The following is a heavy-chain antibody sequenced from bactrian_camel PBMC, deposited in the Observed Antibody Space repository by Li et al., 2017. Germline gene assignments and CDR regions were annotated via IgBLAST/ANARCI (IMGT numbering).Heavy chain of an antibody. J-gene: IGHJ4*01. CDR2: ISTPSGTT. D-gene: IGHD1*01. CDR3: AADENYCYLEYEYKI. V-gene: IGHV3S60*01. Sequence: HVQLVESGGGLVQPGGSLRLSCAASGFTYNGYCIGWFRQAPGREREGVACISTPSGTTYYADFVQGRFAISKDNAQGTVYLQMNDLKPSDTAMYYCAADENYCYLEYEYKIWGQGTQVTVS. CDR1: GFTYNGYC.